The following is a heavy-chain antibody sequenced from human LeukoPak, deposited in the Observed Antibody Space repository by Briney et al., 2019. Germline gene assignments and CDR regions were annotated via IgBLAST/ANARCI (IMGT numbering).Heavy chain of an antibody. J-gene: IGHJ4*02. V-gene: IGHV3-20*04. Sequence: PGGSLRLSCAASGSTFDDYDLNWVRQAPGKGLEWVSGISWNGRNTAYAESLKGRFTISRDNAKNSLYLQMNSLRAEDTAIYYCARDSYSKYWGQGTLVTVSS. CDR2: ISWNGRNT. D-gene: IGHD2-15*01. CDR3: ARDSYSKY. CDR1: GSTFDDYD.